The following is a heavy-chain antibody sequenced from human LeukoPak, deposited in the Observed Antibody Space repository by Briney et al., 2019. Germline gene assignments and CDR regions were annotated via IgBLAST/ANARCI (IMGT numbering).Heavy chain of an antibody. CDR2: TDTSGRYV. V-gene: IGHV3-21*06. CDR3: ARGRSITLLRGVAMSDGFDI. Sequence: GGSLRLSCAASGFTFSNYEMNWVRQAPGKGLEWVSFTDTSGRYVYYGDSVKGRFTISRDNAKNLLFLQMNGLRAEDTALYYCARGRSITLLRGVAMSDGFDIWGQGAMVAVSS. D-gene: IGHD3-10*01. J-gene: IGHJ3*02. CDR1: GFTFSNYE.